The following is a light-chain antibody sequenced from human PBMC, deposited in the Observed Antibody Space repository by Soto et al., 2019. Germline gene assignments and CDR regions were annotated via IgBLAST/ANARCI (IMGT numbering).Light chain of an antibody. CDR2: AAS. CDR3: QQYSQWPIT. Sequence: EIVLTQSPATLSLSPGERATLSCRASQSVGSSLAWYQQKLGQAPRLLIYAASDRATGIPGRFSGSGSGTDFTLIISSLEPEDFAVYSCQQYSQWPITFGQGTRLEIK. V-gene: IGKV3-11*01. CDR1: QSVGSS. J-gene: IGKJ5*01.